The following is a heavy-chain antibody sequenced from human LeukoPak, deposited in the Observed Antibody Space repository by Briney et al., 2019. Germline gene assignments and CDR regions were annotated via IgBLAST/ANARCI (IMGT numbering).Heavy chain of an antibody. CDR2: IRSRTYGATT. J-gene: IGHJ4*02. Sequence: GGSLRLSCTASGFTFGDYAMSWVRQAPGKGLEWVGFIRSRTYGATTEYAASVKGRFIISRDDSKSIAYLQMNGLKTEDSAVYYCARSMVTFDNWGQGTLVTVSS. CDR3: ARSMVTFDN. CDR1: GFTFGDYA. V-gene: IGHV3-49*04. D-gene: IGHD5-18*01.